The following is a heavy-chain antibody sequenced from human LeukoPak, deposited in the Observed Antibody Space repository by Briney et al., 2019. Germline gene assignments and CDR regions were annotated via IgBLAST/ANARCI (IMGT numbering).Heavy chain of an antibody. Sequence: GESLKISCRGSGYRFTNYRIAWVRQMPGKGLEWMGIIYPGDSETTYSPSFQGQVTISVDKPINTDYLQWSSLRTSDTAMYYCARLDEDFYYDGSGFYFWGQGTLVTVSS. CDR3: ARLDEDFYYDGSGFYF. J-gene: IGHJ1*01. CDR1: GYRFTNYR. D-gene: IGHD3-22*01. V-gene: IGHV5-51*01. CDR2: IYPGDSET.